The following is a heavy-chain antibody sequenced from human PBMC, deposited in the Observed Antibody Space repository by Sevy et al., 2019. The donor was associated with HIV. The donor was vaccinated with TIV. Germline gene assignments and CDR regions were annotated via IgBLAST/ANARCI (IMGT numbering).Heavy chain of an antibody. CDR2: MKEDGSEK. CDR1: GFTFSVYW. J-gene: IGHJ4*02. Sequence: GESLKISCAASGFTFSVYWMNWVRQAPGKGLEWVATMKEDGSEKYYVASVKGRFTISRDNAKNSLYLQMNSLRAEDTAVYYCVRGGVGGYSYSLDYWGQGTLVTVSS. CDR3: VRGGVGGYSYSLDY. V-gene: IGHV3-7*01. D-gene: IGHD5-18*01.